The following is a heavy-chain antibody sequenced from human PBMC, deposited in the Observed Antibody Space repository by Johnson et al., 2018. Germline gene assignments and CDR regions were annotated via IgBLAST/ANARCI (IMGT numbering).Heavy chain of an antibody. J-gene: IGHJ6*02. D-gene: IGHD6-13*01. CDR3: EKPYRSSWDVGGMDV. CDR2: ISWNSGST. Sequence: VQLVESGGGLVQPGRSLRLSCAASGFTFDDYAMPLVRQAPGKGLEWVSGISWNSGSTGYADSVKGRFTISRDNAKNSLYLQMNSLRAEDTALYYCEKPYRSSWDVGGMDVGGQGTTVTVSS. CDR1: GFTFDDYA. V-gene: IGHV3-9*01.